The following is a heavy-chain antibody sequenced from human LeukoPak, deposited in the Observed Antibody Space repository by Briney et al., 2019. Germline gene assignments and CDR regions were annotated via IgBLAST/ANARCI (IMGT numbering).Heavy chain of an antibody. CDR1: GGSFSDYY. CDR2: INHRGGT. Sequence: PSETLSLTCAVYGGSFSDYYWSWIRQPPGKGLKWIGEINHRGGTNHNPSLRSRVTISFDTSKRQFSLKMSPVTAADTAVYYCARAHKFCISDSCYAPPGYWGRGTPVTVSS. J-gene: IGHJ4*01. V-gene: IGHV4-34*01. D-gene: IGHD2-2*01. CDR3: ARAHKFCISDSCYAPPGY.